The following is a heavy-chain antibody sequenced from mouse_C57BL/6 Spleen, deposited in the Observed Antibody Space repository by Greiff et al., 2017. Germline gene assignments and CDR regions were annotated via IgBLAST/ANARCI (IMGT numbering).Heavy chain of an antibody. V-gene: IGHV7-3*01. CDR3: ARYVTGTNYFDY. D-gene: IGHD4-1*01. CDR2: FRNKANGYTT. CDR1: GFTFTDYY. J-gene: IGHJ2*01. Sequence: EVKLQESGGGLVQPGGSLSLSCAASGFTFTDYYMSWVRQPPGKALEWLGFFRNKANGYTTEYSASVKGRFTISRDNSQSILYLQMNALRAEDSATYYCARYVTGTNYFDYWGQGTTLTVSS.